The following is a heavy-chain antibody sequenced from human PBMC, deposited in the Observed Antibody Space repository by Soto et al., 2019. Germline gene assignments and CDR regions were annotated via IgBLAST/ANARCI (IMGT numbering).Heavy chain of an antibody. J-gene: IGHJ6*03. CDR3: VRGYGSGSYVVSHYYYMDV. CDR2: INHSGST. D-gene: IGHD3-10*01. V-gene: IGHV4-34*01. CDR1: GGSFSGYY. Sequence: SETLSLTCAVYGGSFSGYYWSWIRQPPGKGLEWIGEINHSGSTNYNPSLKSRVTISVDTSKNQFSLKLSSVTAADTAVYYCVRGYGSGSYVVSHYYYMDVWGKGTTVTVSS.